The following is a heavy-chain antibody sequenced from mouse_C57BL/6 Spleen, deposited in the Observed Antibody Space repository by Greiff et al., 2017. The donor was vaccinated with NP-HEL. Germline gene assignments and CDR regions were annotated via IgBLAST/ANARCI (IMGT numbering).Heavy chain of an antibody. CDR3: ARILPGYWYFDV. CDR1: GYTFTSYW. J-gene: IGHJ1*03. Sequence: QVHVKQSGTELVKPGASVKLSCKASGYTFTSYWMHWVKQRPGQGLEWIGNINPSNGGTNYNEKFKSKATLTVDKSSSTAYMQLSSLTSADSAVYYCARILPGYWYFDVWGTGTTVTVSS. CDR2: INPSNGGT. D-gene: IGHD2-10*01. V-gene: IGHV1-53*01.